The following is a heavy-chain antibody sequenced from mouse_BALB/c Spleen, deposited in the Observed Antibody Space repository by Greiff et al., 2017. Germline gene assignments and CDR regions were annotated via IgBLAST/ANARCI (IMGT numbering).Heavy chain of an antibody. J-gene: IGHJ2*01. CDR1: GYSITSGYY. CDR2: ISYDGSN. CDR3: ARVGYGYEYFDY. Sequence: EVKLEESGPGLVKPSQSLSLTCSVTGYSITSGYYWNWIRQFPGNKLEWMGYISYDGSNNYNPSLKNRISITRDTSKNQFFLKLNSVTTEDTATYYCARVGYGYEYFDYWGQGTTLTVSS. V-gene: IGHV3-6*02. D-gene: IGHD1-2*01.